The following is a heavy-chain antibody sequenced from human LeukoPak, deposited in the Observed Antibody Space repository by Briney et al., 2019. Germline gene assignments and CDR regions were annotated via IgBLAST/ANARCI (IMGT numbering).Heavy chain of an antibody. CDR2: IYPGDSDT. CDR3: ARQVGVVTSYYYYYGMDV. J-gene: IGHJ6*02. CDR1: GYSFTSYW. Sequence: GESLKISRKGSGYSFTSYWIGWVRQMPGKGLEWMGIIYPGDSDTRYSPSFQGQVTISADKSISTAYLQWSSLKASDTAMYYCARQVGVVTSYYYYYGMDVWGQGTTVTVSS. D-gene: IGHD3-3*01. V-gene: IGHV5-51*01.